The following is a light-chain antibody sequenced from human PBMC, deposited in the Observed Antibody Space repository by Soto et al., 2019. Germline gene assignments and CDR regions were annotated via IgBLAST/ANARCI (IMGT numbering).Light chain of an antibody. V-gene: IGKV3-20*01. CDR3: QQYGSSPRT. CDR2: DIF. CDR1: QSVGSD. Sequence: TQSPSSVSASVGDRVTITCRASQSVGSDLAWYQQKPGQAPRLVIYDIFTRATGVPTRISGSGSGTDFTLTISRLEPEDFAVYYCQQYGSSPRTFGQGTKVDIK. J-gene: IGKJ1*01.